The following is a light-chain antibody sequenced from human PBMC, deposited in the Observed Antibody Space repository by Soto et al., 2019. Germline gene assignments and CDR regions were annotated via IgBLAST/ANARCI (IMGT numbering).Light chain of an antibody. CDR1: SSDVGGYNY. Sequence: QSALTQPASVSGSPGQSITISCTGTSSDVGGYNYVSRYQQHPGKAPKLMIYEVSNRPSGVSNRFSGSKSGNTASLTISGLQAEDEADYYCSSYTSSSPSFGGGTKLTVL. V-gene: IGLV2-14*01. CDR3: SSYTSSSPS. J-gene: IGLJ2*01. CDR2: EVS.